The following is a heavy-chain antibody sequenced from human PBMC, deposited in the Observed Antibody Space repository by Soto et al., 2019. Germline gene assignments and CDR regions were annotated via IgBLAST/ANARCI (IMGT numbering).Heavy chain of an antibody. J-gene: IGHJ4*02. CDR1: GFSLSTDGEG. D-gene: IGHD4-4*01. CDR3: ARRPRYSNYVDY. CDR2: IYWNDDK. V-gene: IGHV2-5*01. Sequence: GTGPTLVNPTQTLTLTCTFSGFSLSTDGEGVGWIRQPPGKALEWLALIYWNDDKRYSPFLKSRLTIAKDTSKNQVVLTMTNVDPADTATYYCARRPRYSNYVDYWGQGTLVTVSS.